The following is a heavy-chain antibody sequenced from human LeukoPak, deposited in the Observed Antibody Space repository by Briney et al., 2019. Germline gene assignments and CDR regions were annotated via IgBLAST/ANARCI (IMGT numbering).Heavy chain of an antibody. V-gene: IGHV3-49*04. CDR3: TRVGGNSYDFWSGDFDY. D-gene: IGHD3-3*01. CDR1: GFTFGDYA. Sequence: PGRSLRLSCTASGFTFGDYAMSWVRQAPGKGLEWVGFIRGKAYGGTTEYAASVKGRFTISRDDSKSIAYLQMNSLKTEDTAVYYCTRVGGNSYDFWSGDFDYWGQGTLVTVSS. CDR2: IRGKAYGGTT. J-gene: IGHJ4*02.